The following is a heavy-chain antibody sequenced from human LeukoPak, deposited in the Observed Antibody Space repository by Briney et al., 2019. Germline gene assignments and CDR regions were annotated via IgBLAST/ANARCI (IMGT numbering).Heavy chain of an antibody. V-gene: IGHV4-4*07. CDR1: GGSISSYY. Sequence: SETLSVICPVSGGSISSYYWSWIRQPAGKGLEWIGRIYSTGSTDYNPSLKSRVTISLDTSKNQFSLQMTSVTAADTAVYYCARGVAAAPERAFDIWGQGTMVTVSS. CDR3: ARGVAAAPERAFDI. D-gene: IGHD6-13*01. CDR2: IYSTGST. J-gene: IGHJ3*02.